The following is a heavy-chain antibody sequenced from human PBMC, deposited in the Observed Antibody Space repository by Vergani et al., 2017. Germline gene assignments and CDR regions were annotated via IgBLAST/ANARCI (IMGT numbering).Heavy chain of an antibody. D-gene: IGHD3-3*01. V-gene: IGHV4-34*01. Sequence: QVQLQQWGAGLLKPSETLSLTCAVYGGSFSGYYWSWIRQPPGKGLEWIGEINHSGSTNYNPSLKSRVTISVDTSKNQFSLKLSSVTAADTAVYYCASTNTIFGVVTHDYWGQGTLVTVSS. CDR3: ASTNTIFGVVTHDY. J-gene: IGHJ4*02. CDR1: GGSFSGYY. CDR2: INHSGST.